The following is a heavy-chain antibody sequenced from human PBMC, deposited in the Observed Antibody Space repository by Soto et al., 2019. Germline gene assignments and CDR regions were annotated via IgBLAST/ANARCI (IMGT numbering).Heavy chain of an antibody. D-gene: IGHD3-16*02. V-gene: IGHV4-34*01. Sequence: QVQLQQWGAGLLKPSETLSLTCAVYGGSFTDYYWTWIRQPPGKGLEWIGEINHSGSTNYNPSLKHRLTISLATSTNQFSLRVNSVTAADTAVYVCASVRARLLSHAFDFWGQGTLVTVSS. J-gene: IGHJ3*01. CDR3: ASVRARLLSHAFDF. CDR1: GGSFTDYY. CDR2: INHSGST.